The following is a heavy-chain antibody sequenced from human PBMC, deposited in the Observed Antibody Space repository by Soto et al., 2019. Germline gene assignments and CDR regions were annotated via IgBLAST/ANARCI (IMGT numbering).Heavy chain of an antibody. CDR1: GGTFSSYA. CDR2: IIPIFGTA. Sequence: QVQLVQSGAEVKKPGSSVKVSCKASGGTFSSYAISWVRQAPGQGLERMGGIIPIFGTANYAQKFQGRVTTTADEATSRAYMELSSLRSEDTAVYCWARVVVVAAVDYDAFAIWGQGTMVPVSS. D-gene: IGHD2-15*01. V-gene: IGHV1-69*12. CDR3: ARVVVVAAVDYDAFAI. J-gene: IGHJ3*02.